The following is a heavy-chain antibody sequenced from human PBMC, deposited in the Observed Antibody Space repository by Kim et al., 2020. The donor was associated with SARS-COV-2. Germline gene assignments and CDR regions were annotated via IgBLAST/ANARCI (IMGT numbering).Heavy chain of an antibody. CDR3: ARVQRLQWFGDIDEAFDI. V-gene: IGHV3-21*01. J-gene: IGHJ3*02. CDR2: ISSSGSYI. Sequence: GGSLRLSCAASGFTFSSYTMNWVRQAPGKGLEWVSSISSSGSYIYYADSVKGRFTISRDNAKNSLYLQMNSLRAEDTAVYYCARVQRLQWFGDIDEAFDIWGQGTVVTVSS. D-gene: IGHD3-10*01. CDR1: GFTFSSYT.